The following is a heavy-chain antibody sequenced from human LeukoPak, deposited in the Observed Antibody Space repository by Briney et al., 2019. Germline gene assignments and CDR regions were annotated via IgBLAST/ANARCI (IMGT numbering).Heavy chain of an antibody. V-gene: IGHV3-21*01. CDR3: ARVIGIRYFDY. Sequence: GGSLRLSCAASGFTFSSYTMNWVRQAPGKGLKWVSSISSSSSYIYYADSVKGRFTISRDNAKNSLYLQMNSLRVEDTAVYYCARVIGIRYFDYWGQGALVTVSS. CDR1: GFTFSSYT. D-gene: IGHD5-18*01. J-gene: IGHJ4*02. CDR2: ISSSSSYI.